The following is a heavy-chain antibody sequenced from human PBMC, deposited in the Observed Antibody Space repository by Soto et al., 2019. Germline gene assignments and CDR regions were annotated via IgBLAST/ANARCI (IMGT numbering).Heavy chain of an antibody. CDR1: GFTFTGYS. V-gene: IGHV3-21*06. J-gene: IGHJ4*02. CDR3: ARESEDLPSNFDY. CDR2: ISSTTNYI. Sequence: PGGSLRLSCAASGFTFTGYSMNWVRQAPGRGLEWVSSISSTTNYIYYADSMEGRFTISRDNAKNSLYLEMTSLRDEDTAVYYCARESEDLPSNFDYWGQGTLVTVSS.